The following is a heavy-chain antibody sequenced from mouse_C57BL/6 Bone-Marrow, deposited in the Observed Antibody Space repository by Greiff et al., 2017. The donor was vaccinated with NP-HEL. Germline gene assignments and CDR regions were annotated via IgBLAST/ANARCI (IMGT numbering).Heavy chain of an antibody. CDR2: ISDGGSYT. J-gene: IGHJ4*01. CDR1: GFTFSSYA. Sequence: EVMLVEPGAGLVKPGASLKLSCAASGFTFSSYAMSWVRQTPEQRLEWVATISDGGSYTYYPDNVKGRFTISRDTAKNNLYLQMSHLKSEDTAMYYCARASLLRAMDYWGQGTSVTVSS. CDR3: ARASLLRAMDY. D-gene: IGHD1-1*01. V-gene: IGHV5-4*03.